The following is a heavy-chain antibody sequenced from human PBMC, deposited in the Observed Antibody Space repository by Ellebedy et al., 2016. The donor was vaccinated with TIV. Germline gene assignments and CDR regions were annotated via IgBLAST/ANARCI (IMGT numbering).Heavy chain of an antibody. CDR1: GFTFSSYA. V-gene: IGHV3-15*01. D-gene: IGHD6-6*01. CDR2: IKSKSAGGTT. Sequence: GESLKISCVASGFTFSSYAMSWVRQAPGKGLEWVGRIKSKSAGGTTDYAAPVKGRFTISRNDSKNTLYLQMNSLKSEDTAVYHCTTDRAARLWVYYYYGMDVWGQGTTVTVSS. J-gene: IGHJ6*02. CDR3: TTDRAARLWVYYYYGMDV.